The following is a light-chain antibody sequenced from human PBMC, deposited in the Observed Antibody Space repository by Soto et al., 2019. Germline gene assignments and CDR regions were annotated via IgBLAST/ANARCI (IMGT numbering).Light chain of an antibody. CDR1: QGIRDE. J-gene: IGKJ1*01. Sequence: AIQMTQSPSSLSAYVGDRVTISCRASQGIRDELGWYQQKPGKAPMLLIYAASSLQSGVPSRFRGSGSGTDFILTISSLQPEDFATYYCLQDYNYPWTFGQGTKVEIK. CDR3: LQDYNYPWT. CDR2: AAS. V-gene: IGKV1-6*01.